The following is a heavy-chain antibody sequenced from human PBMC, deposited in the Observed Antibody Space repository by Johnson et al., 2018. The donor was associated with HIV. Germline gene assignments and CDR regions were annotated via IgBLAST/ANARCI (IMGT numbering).Heavy chain of an antibody. J-gene: IGHJ3*02. CDR1: AFSFSNYA. CDR3: ARLTYSYDSSGYHYQEGAFDI. V-gene: IGHV3-20*04. CDR2: INWNGGRT. Sequence: EVQLVESGGGVVRPGRSLRLSCAASAFSFSNYAMGWVRQAPGKGLEWVSGINWNGGRTGYGDSAKGRFSISIDNAKNSLYLEMNSLRADDTALYYCARLTYSYDSSGYHYQEGAFDIWGQGTMVTVSS. D-gene: IGHD3-22*01.